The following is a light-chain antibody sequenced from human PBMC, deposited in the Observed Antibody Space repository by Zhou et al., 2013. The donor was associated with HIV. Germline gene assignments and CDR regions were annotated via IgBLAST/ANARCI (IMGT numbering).Light chain of an antibody. CDR1: QSVTSSY. CDR3: QQYGSLPGT. V-gene: IGKV3-20*01. CDR2: GAS. Sequence: EIVLTQSPGTLSLSPGEGATLSCRASQSVTSSYVAWYQQKPGQTPRLLIFGASSRATGIPDRFSGSGSGTEYILTISRLEPEDFAVYFCQQYGSLPGTFGQGTKVEIK. J-gene: IGKJ1*01.